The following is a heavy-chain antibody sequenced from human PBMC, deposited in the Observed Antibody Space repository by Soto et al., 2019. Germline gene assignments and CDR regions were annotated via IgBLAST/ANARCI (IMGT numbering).Heavy chain of an antibody. Sequence: GESLKISCKGSGYSFTSYWIGWVRQMPGKGLEWMGIIYPGDSDTRYSPSFQGQVTISADKAISTAYLQWSSLKASDTAMYYCVSRAVAGTNPAYYFDYWGQGXLLTVHS. CDR3: VSRAVAGTNPAYYFDY. V-gene: IGHV5-51*01. J-gene: IGHJ4*02. D-gene: IGHD6-19*01. CDR1: GYSFTSYW. CDR2: IYPGDSDT.